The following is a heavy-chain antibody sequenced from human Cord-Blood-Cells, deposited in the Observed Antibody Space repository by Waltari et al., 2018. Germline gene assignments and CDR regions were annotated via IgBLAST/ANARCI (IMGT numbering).Heavy chain of an antibody. D-gene: IGHD3-10*01. CDR2: IYYSGST. V-gene: IGHV4-39*01. J-gene: IGHJ3*02. Sequence: QLQLQESGPGLVKPSETLSLTCTVSGGSISSSSYYWGWIRQPPGKGLEWIGSIYYSGSTDYNTTLKSRVTIAVDTSKNQFSLKRSSVTAADTAVYYCARRGDGSGSYYAFDIWGQGTMVTVSS. CDR1: GGSISSSSYY. CDR3: ARRGDGSGSYYAFDI.